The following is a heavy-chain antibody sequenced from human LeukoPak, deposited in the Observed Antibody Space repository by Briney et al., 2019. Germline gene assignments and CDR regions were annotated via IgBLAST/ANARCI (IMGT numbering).Heavy chain of an antibody. CDR3: STSHNGDPDHFDY. Sequence: PGGSLRLSCAASGFTFSGSGMHWVRQAPGKGLEWVTFIRFDSANEFYADSVRGRFTISRDNSKNTLYLQMNSLRAEDTAMYYCSTSHNGDPDHFDYWGPGTLVTVSS. CDR1: GFTFSGSG. V-gene: IGHV3-30*02. D-gene: IGHD4-17*01. CDR2: IRFDSANE. J-gene: IGHJ4*02.